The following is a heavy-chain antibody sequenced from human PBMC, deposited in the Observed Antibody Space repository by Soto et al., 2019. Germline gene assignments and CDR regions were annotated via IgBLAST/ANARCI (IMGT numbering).Heavy chain of an antibody. V-gene: IGHV4-39*01. CDR3: ASYIVVVVAPGFDY. CDR1: GGSISSSSYY. D-gene: IGHD2-15*01. CDR2: IYYSGST. J-gene: IGHJ4*02. Sequence: SETLSLTCTVSGGSISSSSYYWGWIRQPPGKGLEWIGSIYYSGSTYYNPSLKSRVTISVDTSKNQFSLKLSSVTAADTAVYYCASYIVVVVAPGFDYWGQGTLVTVSS.